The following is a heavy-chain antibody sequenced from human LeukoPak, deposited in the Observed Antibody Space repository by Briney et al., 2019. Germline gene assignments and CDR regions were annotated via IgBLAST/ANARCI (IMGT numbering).Heavy chain of an antibody. CDR3: AKDSPSSSWYAEYFQH. V-gene: IGHV3-53*01. Sequence: GGSLRLSCAASGFTVSSNYMSWVRQAPGKGLEWVSVIYSGGSTYYADSVKGRFTISRDNSKNTLYLQMNSLRAEDTAVYYCAKDSPSSSWYAEYFQHWGRAPWSPSPQ. CDR1: GFTVSSNY. CDR2: IYSGGST. D-gene: IGHD6-13*01. J-gene: IGHJ1*01.